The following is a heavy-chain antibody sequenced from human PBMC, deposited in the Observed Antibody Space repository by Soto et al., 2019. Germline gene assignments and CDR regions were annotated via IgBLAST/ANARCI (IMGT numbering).Heavy chain of an antibody. CDR1: GGTFSSYA. D-gene: IGHD3-3*01. J-gene: IGHJ5*02. Sequence: ASVKVSCKASGGTFSSYAISWVRQAPGQGLEWMGGIIPIFGTANYAQKFQGRVTITADESTSTAYMELSSLRSEDTAVYYCARIDFWSGYPNWFDPWGQGTLVTVSS. V-gene: IGHV1-69*13. CDR3: ARIDFWSGYPNWFDP. CDR2: IIPIFGTA.